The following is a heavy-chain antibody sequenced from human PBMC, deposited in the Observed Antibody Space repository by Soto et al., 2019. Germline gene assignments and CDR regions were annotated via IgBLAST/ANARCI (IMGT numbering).Heavy chain of an antibody. V-gene: IGHV4-31*03. CDR2: IYHSGST. Sequence: QVHLQESGPGLVKPSQTLSLTCTVSGGSIRSGTYYWSWIRQHPGKGLEWIGDIYHSGSTYDDPSLESRVTISLDTSKNHFSLKLSAVTAADTAVYYCARSYGSGNYYGVPSNWFDPWGQGTLVTVSS. CDR1: GGSIRSGTYY. J-gene: IGHJ5*02. D-gene: IGHD3-10*01. CDR3: ARSYGSGNYYGVPSNWFDP.